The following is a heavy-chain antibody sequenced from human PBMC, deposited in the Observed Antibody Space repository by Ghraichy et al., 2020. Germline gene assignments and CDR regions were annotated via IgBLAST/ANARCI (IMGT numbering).Heavy chain of an antibody. CDR2: IKQDGSEK. V-gene: IGHV3-7*03. J-gene: IGHJ6*02. CDR1: GFTFSSYW. CDR3: ARENGGYDFYGIQYYYYYYGMDV. Sequence: LSLTCAASGFTFSSYWMSWVRQAPGKGLEWVANIKQDGSEKYYVDSVKGRFTISRDNAKNSLYLQMNSLRAEDTAVYYCARENGGYDFYGIQYYYYYYGMDVWGQGTTVTVSS. D-gene: IGHD5-12*01.